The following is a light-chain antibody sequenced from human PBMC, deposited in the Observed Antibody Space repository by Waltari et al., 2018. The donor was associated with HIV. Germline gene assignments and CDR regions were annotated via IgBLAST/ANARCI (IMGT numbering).Light chain of an antibody. V-gene: IGKV3-20*01. J-gene: IGKJ1*01. CDR1: QRVSSSY. CDR3: QQYGGSHWT. Sequence: EIALTQSPGTLSLSLGERATLSCRASQRVSSSYLGWYQQKPGQAPKLLIYGASSMATDIPDRFSGSGSGTEFTLTISRLEPEDFAIYYCQQYGGSHWTFGQGTRVEVK. CDR2: GAS.